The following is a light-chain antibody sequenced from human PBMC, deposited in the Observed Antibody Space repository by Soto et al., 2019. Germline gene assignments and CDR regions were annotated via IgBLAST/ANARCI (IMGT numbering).Light chain of an antibody. V-gene: IGKV3-20*01. CDR1: QSVSSSY. CDR3: QPYGSSSSWT. Sequence: EIVLTQSPGTLSLSPGERATLSCRASQSVSSSYLAWYQQKPGQAPRLLIYGASSRATGIPGRFSGSGSGTDFTLTISGLEPEDFAVYYCQPYGSSSSWTFGQGTKVEIK. CDR2: GAS. J-gene: IGKJ1*01.